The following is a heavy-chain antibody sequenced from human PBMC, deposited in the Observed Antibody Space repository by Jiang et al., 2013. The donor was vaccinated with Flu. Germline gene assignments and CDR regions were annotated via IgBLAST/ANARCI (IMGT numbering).Heavy chain of an antibody. CDR1: GFTFSDFY. V-gene: IGHV3-11*01. D-gene: IGHD3-10*02. CDR3: ARMLGDGMDV. J-gene: IGHJ6*02. CDR2: ISSSDNAI. Sequence: VQLVESGGGLVKPGGSLRLSCAASGFTFSDFYMYWIRQAPGRGLEWVSSISSSDNAIYYADSVTGRFTISTDNAKNSLYLQMNSLRAEDTALYYCARMLGDGMDVWGQGTTVTVSS.